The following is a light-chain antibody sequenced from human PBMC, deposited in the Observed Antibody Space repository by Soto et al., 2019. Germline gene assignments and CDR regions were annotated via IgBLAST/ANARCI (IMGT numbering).Light chain of an antibody. CDR3: AAWDDSLSAHVV. J-gene: IGLJ2*01. V-gene: IGLV1-47*02. Sequence: QAVVTQPPSASGTPGQRVTISCSGSSSNIGSNYVYWYQQLPGTAPKVLIYSNNQRPSGVPDRFSGSKSGTSASLAISGLRSEDEADYYCAAWDDSLSAHVVFGGGTKLTVL. CDR1: SSNIGSNY. CDR2: SNN.